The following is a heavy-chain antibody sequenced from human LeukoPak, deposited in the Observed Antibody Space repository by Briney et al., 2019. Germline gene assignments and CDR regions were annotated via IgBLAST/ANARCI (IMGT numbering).Heavy chain of an antibody. CDR2: IYYSGST. Sequence: SETLSLTCTVSGGSFSSYYWNWIRQPPGKGLEWIGYIYYSGSTNYNPSLKSRVTISVDTSKNQFSLRLSSVTSADTAVYYCARVTGYVMEDYFDYWGQGTLVTVSS. D-gene: IGHD6-13*01. CDR1: GGSFSSYY. CDR3: ARVTGYVMEDYFDY. J-gene: IGHJ4*02. V-gene: IGHV4-59*01.